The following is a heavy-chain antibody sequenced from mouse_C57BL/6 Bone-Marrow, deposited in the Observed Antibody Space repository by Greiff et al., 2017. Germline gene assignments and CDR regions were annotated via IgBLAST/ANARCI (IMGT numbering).Heavy chain of an antibody. D-gene: IGHD2-1*01. Sequence: QVQLQQPGAELVKPGASVKMSCKASGYTFTSYWITWVKQRPGQGLEWLGDIYPGSGSTNYNEKFTSKATLTVDTSSSTAYMQLSSLTSEDSAVYYCATGYYGNPYAMDYWGQGTSVTVSS. CDR3: ATGYYGNPYAMDY. J-gene: IGHJ4*01. V-gene: IGHV1-55*01. CDR1: GYTFTSYW. CDR2: IYPGSGST.